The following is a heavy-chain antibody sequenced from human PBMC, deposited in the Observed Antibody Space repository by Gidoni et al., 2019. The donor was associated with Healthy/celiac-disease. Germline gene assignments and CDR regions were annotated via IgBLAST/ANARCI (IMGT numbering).Heavy chain of an antibody. V-gene: IGHV1-69*04. CDR1: GGTFSSYA. J-gene: IGHJ4*02. CDR2: IIPILGIA. Sequence: QLQLVQSGAEVKKPGSAVRFSCKASGGTFSSYAISSVRQAPGQGLEWMGRIIPILGIANYAQKFQGRVTITADKSTSTALMELSSLRSEDTAVYYCARVGRSLVAAIYDYWGQGTLVTVSS. CDR3: ARVGRSLVAAIYDY. D-gene: IGHD2-21*02.